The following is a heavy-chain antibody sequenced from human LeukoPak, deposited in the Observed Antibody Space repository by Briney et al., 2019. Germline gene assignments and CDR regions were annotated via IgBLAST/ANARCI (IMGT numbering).Heavy chain of an antibody. Sequence: GGSLTLSCAVSGFTFSNYWMHWVRQAPGKGLVWVSCISSDGSSTNYADSVKGRFSISRDNAKNTLYLHMNSLGAEDTALYYCARPMISVMSLGADFWGQGSLVTVSS. V-gene: IGHV3-74*01. J-gene: IGHJ4*02. CDR2: ISSDGSST. CDR1: GFTFSNYW. CDR3: ARPMISVMSLGADF. D-gene: IGHD3/OR15-3a*01.